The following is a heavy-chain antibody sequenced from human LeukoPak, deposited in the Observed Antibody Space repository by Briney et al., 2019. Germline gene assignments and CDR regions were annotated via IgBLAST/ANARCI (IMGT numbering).Heavy chain of an antibody. CDR3: ARVQDTYYYDSSGYYPLDY. D-gene: IGHD3-22*01. CDR2: ISAYNGNT. V-gene: IGHV1-18*01. CDR1: GYTFTSYG. Sequence: GASVKVSCTASGYTFTSYGISWVRQAPGQGLEWMGWISAYNGNTNHAQKLQGRVTMTTDTSTSTAYMELRSLRSDDTAVYYCARVQDTYYYDSSGYYPLDYWGQGTLVTVSS. J-gene: IGHJ4*02.